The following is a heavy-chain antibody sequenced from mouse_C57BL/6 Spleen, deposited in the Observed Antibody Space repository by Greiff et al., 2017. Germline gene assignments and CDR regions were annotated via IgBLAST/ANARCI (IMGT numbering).Heavy chain of an antibody. CDR1: GYSFTGYY. Sequence: EVQLQESGPELVKPGASVKISCKASGYSFTGYYMNWVKQSPEKSLEWIGEINPSTGGTTYNQKFKAKATLTVDKSSSTAYMQLKSLTSEDSAVYYCARVNYYGSRDYWGQGTTLTVSS. CDR2: INPSTGGT. J-gene: IGHJ2*01. D-gene: IGHD1-1*01. V-gene: IGHV1-42*01. CDR3: ARVNYYGSRDY.